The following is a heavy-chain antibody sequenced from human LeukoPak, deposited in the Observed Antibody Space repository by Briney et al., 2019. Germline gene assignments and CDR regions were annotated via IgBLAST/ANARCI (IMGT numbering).Heavy chain of an antibody. CDR3: ARDMDGDFDY. Sequence: GGSLRLSCAASGFTFTSYNMNWVRQAPGKGLEWVSCISSSSSYMYYADSVKGRFTISRDNAKDSLYLQMNSLRAEDTAVYHCARDMDGDFDYWGQGTLVTVSS. CDR2: ISSSSSYM. D-gene: IGHD3-10*01. V-gene: IGHV3-21*01. J-gene: IGHJ4*02. CDR1: GFTFTSYN.